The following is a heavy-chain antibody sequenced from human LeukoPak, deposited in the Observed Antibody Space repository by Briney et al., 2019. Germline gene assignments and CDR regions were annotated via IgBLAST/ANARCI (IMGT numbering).Heavy chain of an antibody. CDR1: GGSISSYY. CDR2: IYYSGST. Sequence: SETLSLTCTVSGGSISSYYWSWIRQPPGKGLEWIGYIYYSGSTNYNPSLKSRVTISVDTSKNQFSLKLSSVTAVDTAVYYCARDYYDSSGYYLYNWFDPWGQGTLVTVSS. D-gene: IGHD3-22*01. V-gene: IGHV4-59*12. CDR3: ARDYYDSSGYYLYNWFDP. J-gene: IGHJ5*02.